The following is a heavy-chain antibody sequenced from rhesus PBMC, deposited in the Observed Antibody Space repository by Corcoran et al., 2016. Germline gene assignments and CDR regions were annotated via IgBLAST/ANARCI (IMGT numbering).Heavy chain of an antibody. V-gene: IGHV4-57*01. J-gene: IGHJ2*01. CDR2: ISGSGGNT. CDR3: ARDLGSYWYFDL. CDR1: GGSVSRSNW. Sequence: QLQLQESGPGLVKPSETLSLTCAVSGGSVSRSNWWSWIRQPPGKGVEWIGRISGSGGNTSYNPSLTSLVTSSTDTSKNQFSLKVSSVTAADPAVYYCARDLGSYWYFDLWGPGTPITISS. D-gene: IGHD3-34*01.